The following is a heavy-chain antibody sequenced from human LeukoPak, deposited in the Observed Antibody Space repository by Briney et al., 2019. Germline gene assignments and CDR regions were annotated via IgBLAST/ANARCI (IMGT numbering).Heavy chain of an antibody. CDR1: GYTFTSYG. V-gene: IGHV1-18*01. Sequence: ASVKVSCKASGYTFTSYGISWVRQAPGQGLEWMGWISAYNGNTNYAQKLQGRVTMTTDTSTSAAYMELRSLRSDDTAVYYCARDTIAVAAGFFDIWGQGTMVTVSS. CDR3: ARDTIAVAAGFFDI. D-gene: IGHD6-19*01. J-gene: IGHJ3*02. CDR2: ISAYNGNT.